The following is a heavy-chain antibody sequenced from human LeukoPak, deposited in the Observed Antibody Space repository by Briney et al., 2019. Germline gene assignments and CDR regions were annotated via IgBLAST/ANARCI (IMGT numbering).Heavy chain of an antibody. J-gene: IGHJ4*02. CDR1: GFTVSSKY. Sequence: GGSLRLSCAASGFTVSSKYMSWVRQAPGKGLEWVSVLYAGGSTYYADSVKGRFTISRDNSKNTLYLQMNSLRADDTAVYYCARGEDASVNLLDYWGQGTLVTVSS. V-gene: IGHV3-53*01. CDR2: LYAGGST. CDR3: ARGEDASVNLLDY. D-gene: IGHD3-10*01.